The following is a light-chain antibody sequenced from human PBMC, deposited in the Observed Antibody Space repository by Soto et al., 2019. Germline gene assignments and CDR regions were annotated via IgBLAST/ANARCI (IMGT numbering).Light chain of an antibody. Sequence: DIQMTQSPSSLSASVGDRVTITCRASRNISTYLNWYQQKPGKAPKLLIYAASSVQTGVPSRFCGSGSGTDFTLAISSLQPGDFESYYCQQSYTTPVTFGTGTKVDFK. V-gene: IGKV1-39*01. J-gene: IGKJ3*01. CDR1: RNISTY. CDR2: AAS. CDR3: QQSYTTPVT.